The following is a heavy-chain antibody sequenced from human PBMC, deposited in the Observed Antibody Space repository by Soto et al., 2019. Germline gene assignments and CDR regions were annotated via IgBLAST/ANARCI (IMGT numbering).Heavy chain of an antibody. D-gene: IGHD2-15*01. Sequence: QVQLVESGGGVVQPGRSLRLSCAASGFPFSSYGMHWVRQAPGKGLEWVAHISYDGSNKHYTDSVKGRFTISRDNSKNRLYLQMSSLRAEDTAVYYCAGGQYYFVYCGQGTRVSVSS. CDR1: GFPFSSYG. CDR2: ISYDGSNK. CDR3: AGGQYYFVY. J-gene: IGHJ4*02. V-gene: IGHV3-30*03.